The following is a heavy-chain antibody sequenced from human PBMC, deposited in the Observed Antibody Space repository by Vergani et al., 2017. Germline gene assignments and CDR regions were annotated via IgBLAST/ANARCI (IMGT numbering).Heavy chain of an antibody. CDR3: ARGPDGYGERKSWFDP. CDR1: GYTFTSYD. CDR2: IIPIFGTA. D-gene: IGHD5-24*01. Sequence: QVQLVQSGAEVKKPGASVKVSCKASGYTFTSYDISWVRQAPGQGLEWMGGIIPIFGTANYAQKFQGRVTITADESTSTAYMELSSLRSEDTAVYYCARGPDGYGERKSWFDPWGQGTLVTVSS. V-gene: IGHV1-69*01. J-gene: IGHJ5*02.